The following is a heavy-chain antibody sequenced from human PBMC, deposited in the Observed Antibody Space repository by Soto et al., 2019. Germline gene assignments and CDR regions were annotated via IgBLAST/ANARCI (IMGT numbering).Heavy chain of an antibody. J-gene: IGHJ2*01. V-gene: IGHV4-61*01. CDR3: ARELTGGWYFDL. D-gene: IGHD3-10*01. CDR1: GGSVSSGSYY. Sequence: QVQLQESGPGLVKPSETLSLTCTVSGGSVSSGSYYWSWIRQPPGKGLEWIGYIYYSGSTNYNPSLKSRVTISVDTSKNQFSLKLSSVTAADTAVYYCARELTGGWYFDLWGRGTLVTVSS. CDR2: IYYSGST.